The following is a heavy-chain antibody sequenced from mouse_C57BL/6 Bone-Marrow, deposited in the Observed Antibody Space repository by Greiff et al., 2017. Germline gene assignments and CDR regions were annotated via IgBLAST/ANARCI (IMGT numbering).Heavy chain of an antibody. D-gene: IGHD2-4*01. J-gene: IGHJ4*01. Sequence: QVHVKQSGAELVRPGTSVKMSCKASGYTFTNYWIGWAKQRPGHGLEWIGDIYPGGGYTNYNEKFKGKATVTADKSSSTAYMQFSSLTSEDSAIYDDARSLYYDISYDMDYWGQGTSVTVSS. CDR2: IYPGGGYT. CDR3: ARSLYYDISYDMDY. V-gene: IGHV1-63*01. CDR1: GYTFTNYW.